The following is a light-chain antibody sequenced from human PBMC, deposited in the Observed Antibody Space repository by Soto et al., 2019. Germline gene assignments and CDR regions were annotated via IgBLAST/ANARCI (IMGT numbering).Light chain of an antibody. J-gene: IGLJ1*01. CDR3: ALLMGNGISV. CDR1: SGSVSTANN. V-gene: IGLV8-61*01. Sequence: QTVVTQESSFSVSPGGTVTLTCGLVSGSVSTANNPNWYQQTPGQAPRTLIHSTSTRSSGVPDRFSGSILGSKAALTITGAQADDESDYYCALLMGNGISVFGTGTKVTVL. CDR2: STS.